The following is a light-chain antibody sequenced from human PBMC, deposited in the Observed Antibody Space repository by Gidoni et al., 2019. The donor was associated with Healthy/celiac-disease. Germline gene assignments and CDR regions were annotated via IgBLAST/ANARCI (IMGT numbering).Light chain of an antibody. Sequence: QSVLTQPPSVSGAPGQRVTISCTGRSSNIGAGYDVHWYQQLPGTAPKLLIYGTSKRPSGVPDRFSGSKSGTSASLAITGLQAEDEADYYGQSYDSSLSGLVVFGGGTKLTVL. V-gene: IGLV1-40*01. CDR3: QSYDSSLSGLVV. CDR1: SSNIGAGYD. J-gene: IGLJ2*01. CDR2: GTS.